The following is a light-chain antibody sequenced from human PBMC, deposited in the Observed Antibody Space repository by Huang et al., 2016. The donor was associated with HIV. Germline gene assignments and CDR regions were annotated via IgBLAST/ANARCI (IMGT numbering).Light chain of an antibody. CDR2: AAS. J-gene: IGKJ1*01. V-gene: IGKV1-27*01. CDR3: QRYDSAPRA. Sequence: DIQMTQSPASLSTSTGVRVTMTCRASQGIGNFVAWFHQKPGKVPRLLIYAASMLQSGVPSRFSGRGSGTDFTLTITNFQPEDIATYYCQRYDSAPRAFGQGTKVDLK. CDR1: QGIGNF.